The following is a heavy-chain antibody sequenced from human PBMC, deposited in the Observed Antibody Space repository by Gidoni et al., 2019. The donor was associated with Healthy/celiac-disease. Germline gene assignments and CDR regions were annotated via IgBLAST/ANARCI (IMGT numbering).Heavy chain of an antibody. V-gene: IGHV5-51*01. CDR2: IYPGDSDT. D-gene: IGHD5-12*01. J-gene: IGHJ6*02. CDR1: GYSFTRYW. CDR3: ARHLSYSGYASIQGGMDV. Sequence: EVQLVQSGAEVKQPGESLKISCKGSGYSFTRYWIGWVRQMPGKGLEWMGIIYPGDSDTRYSPSFQGQVTISADKSISTAYLQWSSLKASDTAMYYCARHLSYSGYASIQGGMDVWGQGTTVTVSS.